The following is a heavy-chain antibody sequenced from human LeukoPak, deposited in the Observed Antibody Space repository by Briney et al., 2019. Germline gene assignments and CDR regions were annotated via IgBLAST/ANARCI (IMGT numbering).Heavy chain of an antibody. V-gene: IGHV1-69*05. CDR3: ARAHVVTARSSGFDY. CDR1: GGTFSSYA. CDR2: IIPIFGTA. J-gene: IGHJ4*02. D-gene: IGHD2-21*02. Sequence: ASVKVSWKASGGTFSSYAISWVRQAPGQGLEWMGGIIPIFGTANYAQKFQGGVTITTDESTSTAYMELSSLRSEDTAVYYCARAHVVTARSSGFDYWGQGTLVTVSS.